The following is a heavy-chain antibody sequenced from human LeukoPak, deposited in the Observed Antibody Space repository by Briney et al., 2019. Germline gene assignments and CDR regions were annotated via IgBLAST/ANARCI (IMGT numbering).Heavy chain of an antibody. V-gene: IGHV3-23*01. CDR3: AKSPSITMIVVVMLDY. J-gene: IGHJ4*02. D-gene: IGHD3-22*01. Sequence: GRSLRLSCAASGFTFSSYAMSWVRQAPGKGLEWVSAISGSGGSTYYADSVKGRFTISRDNSKNTLYLQMNSLRAEDTAVYYCAKSPSITMIVVVMLDYWGQGTLVTVSS. CDR2: ISGSGGST. CDR1: GFTFSSYA.